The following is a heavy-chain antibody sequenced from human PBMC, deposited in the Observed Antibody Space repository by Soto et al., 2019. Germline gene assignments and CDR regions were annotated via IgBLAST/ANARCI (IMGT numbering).Heavy chain of an antibody. V-gene: IGHV2-70*01. J-gene: IGHJ5*02. CDR1: GFSLSTSGMC. CDR3: ARCCISAAGPDNLHAP. Sequence: SGPTLVNPTQTLTLTCTFSGFSLSTSGMCVSWIRQPPGKALEWLALIDWDDDKYYSTSLKTRLTISKDTSKNQVVLTMTNMDPVDTATYYCARCCISAAGPDNLHAPWGQGTFVTVSS. CDR2: IDWDDDK. D-gene: IGHD6-13*01.